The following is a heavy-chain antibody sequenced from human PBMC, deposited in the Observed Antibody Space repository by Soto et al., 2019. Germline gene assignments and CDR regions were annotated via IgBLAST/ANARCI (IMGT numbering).Heavy chain of an antibody. V-gene: IGHV3-33*06. D-gene: IGHD3-22*01. Sequence: PGGSLRLSCAASGFTFSSYGMHWVRQAPGKGLEWVAVIWYDGSNKYYADSVKGRFTISRDNSKNTLYLQMNSLRAEDTAVYYCAKDSSGYYGGGYWGQGTLVTVSS. CDR1: GFTFSSYG. CDR3: AKDSSGYYGGGY. J-gene: IGHJ4*02. CDR2: IWYDGSNK.